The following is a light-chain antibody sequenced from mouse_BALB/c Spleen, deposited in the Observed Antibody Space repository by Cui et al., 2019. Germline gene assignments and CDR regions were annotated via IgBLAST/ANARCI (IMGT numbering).Light chain of an antibody. CDR2: DTS. Sequence: QLLLTQSPAIISASPGDKVTMTCRSSSSVSYMHWYQQKPGSSPKPWIYDTSNLASGFPARFSGSGSGTSYSLIISSMEAEDAATYYCHQRSSYPWTFGGGTKLEIK. V-gene: IGKV4-69*01. CDR3: HQRSSYPWT. J-gene: IGKJ1*01. CDR1: SSVSY.